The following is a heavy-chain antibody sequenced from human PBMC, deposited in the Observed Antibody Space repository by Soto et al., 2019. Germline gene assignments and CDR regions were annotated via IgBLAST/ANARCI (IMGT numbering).Heavy chain of an antibody. CDR1: GGSISSSSYY. CDR2: TYYSGST. D-gene: IGHD2-8*01. CDR3: ARPDCTNGVCSYYYFDY. Sequence: QLQLQESGPGLVKPSETLSLTCTVSGGSISSSSYYWGWIRQPPGKGLEWIGSTYYSGSTYYNPSLKSRVTISVDTSKNQFSLKLSSVAAADTAVYYCARPDCTNGVCSYYYFDYWGQGPLVTVSS. V-gene: IGHV4-39*01. J-gene: IGHJ4*02.